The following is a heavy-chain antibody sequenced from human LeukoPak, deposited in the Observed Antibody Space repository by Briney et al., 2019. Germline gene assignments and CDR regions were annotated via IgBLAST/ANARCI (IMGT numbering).Heavy chain of an antibody. D-gene: IGHD6-19*01. CDR3: TTDGYSVAATLDY. Sequence: GGSLRLSCAASGFTFSLYWMSWVRQAPGKGLEWVANIKQDGSEKYYVDSVKGRFTISRDNAKNSLYLQMNSLKTEDAAVYYCTTDGYSVAATLDYWGQGTLVTVSS. V-gene: IGHV3-7*03. J-gene: IGHJ4*02. CDR1: GFTFSLYW. CDR2: IKQDGSEK.